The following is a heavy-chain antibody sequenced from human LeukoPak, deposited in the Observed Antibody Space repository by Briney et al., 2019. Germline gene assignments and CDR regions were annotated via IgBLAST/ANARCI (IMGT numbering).Heavy chain of an antibody. CDR2: ISSSSSYI. D-gene: IGHD6-19*01. Sequence: GGSLRLSCAASGFTFSSYGMNWVRQAPGKGLEWVSSISSSSSYIYYADSVKGRFTISRDNAKNSLYLQMNSLRAEDTAVYYCARDSGYSSGWDGWGQGTLVTVSS. J-gene: IGHJ4*02. CDR1: GFTFSSYG. V-gene: IGHV3-21*01. CDR3: ARDSGYSSGWDG.